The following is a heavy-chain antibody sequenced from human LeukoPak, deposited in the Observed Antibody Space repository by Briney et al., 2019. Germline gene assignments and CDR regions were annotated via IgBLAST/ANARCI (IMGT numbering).Heavy chain of an antibody. D-gene: IGHD1-26*01. J-gene: IGHJ4*02. CDR3: ARDHGGSYFDY. Sequence: GGSLRLSCAASGFSFSSYAMSWVRQAPGKGLEWVSAISGSGGSTYYADSVKGRFTISRDNSKNTLYLQMNSLRAEDTAVYYCARDHGGSYFDYWGQGTLVTVSS. CDR1: GFSFSSYA. V-gene: IGHV3-23*01. CDR2: ISGSGGST.